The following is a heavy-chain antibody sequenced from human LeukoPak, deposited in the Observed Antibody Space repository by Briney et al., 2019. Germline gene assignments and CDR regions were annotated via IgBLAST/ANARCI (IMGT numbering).Heavy chain of an antibody. Sequence: GGSLRLSCAASGFTVSSNYMSWGRQAPGEGLEWGSVIYSVGSTYYTASVTCRFTISRDNSKNTLYIQMNTLRAEDTAVYYCARVSRVPHPYYYDSSGYMDYWGQGTLVTVSS. V-gene: IGHV3-53*01. J-gene: IGHJ4*02. CDR1: GFTVSSNY. CDR2: IYSVGST. CDR3: ARVSRVPHPYYYDSSGYMDY. D-gene: IGHD3-22*01.